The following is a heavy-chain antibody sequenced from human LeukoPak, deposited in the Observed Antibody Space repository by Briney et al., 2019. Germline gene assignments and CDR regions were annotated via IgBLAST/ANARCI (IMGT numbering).Heavy chain of an antibody. Sequence: SVKVSCKASGGTFSSYAISWVRQAPGQGLEWMGGIIPIFGTANYAQKFQGRVTITADESTSTAYMELSSPRSEDTAVYYCARDTDDSSGYYYDYIYWGQGTLVTVSS. CDR3: ARDTDDSSGYYYDYIY. CDR2: IIPIFGTA. V-gene: IGHV1-69*01. J-gene: IGHJ4*02. CDR1: GGTFSSYA. D-gene: IGHD3-22*01.